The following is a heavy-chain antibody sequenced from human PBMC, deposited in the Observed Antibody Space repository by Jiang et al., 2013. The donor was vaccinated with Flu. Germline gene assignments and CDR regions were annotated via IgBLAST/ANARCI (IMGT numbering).Heavy chain of an antibody. CDR2: TYYRSNWFK. Sequence: PGLVKPSQTLSLTCVISGDSVSSGTVIWSWLRQSPSRGLEWLGRTYYRSNWFKEYAESVKSRITINADTSKNQFSLLLDSVTAEDTAVYYCARGNYDSSGTRFDYWGQGTLVTVSS. V-gene: IGHV6-1*01. D-gene: IGHD3-22*01. J-gene: IGHJ4*02. CDR1: GDSVSSGTVI. CDR3: ARGNYDSSGTRFDY.